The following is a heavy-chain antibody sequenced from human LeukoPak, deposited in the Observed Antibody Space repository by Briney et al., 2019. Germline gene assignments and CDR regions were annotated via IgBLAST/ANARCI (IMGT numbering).Heavy chain of an antibody. J-gene: IGHJ6*03. CDR2: INSSSSSI. D-gene: IGHD3-22*01. CDR1: GFTFSTYS. V-gene: IGHV3-48*01. CDR3: ARRGYYYDSSGDYYMDV. Sequence: PGGSLRLSCAASGFTFSTYSMNWVRQAPGKGLEGVSYINSSSSSINYADSVKGRFTISRDNAKNSLYLQMNSLRAEDTAVYYCARRGYYYDSSGDYYMDVWGKGTTVTVSS.